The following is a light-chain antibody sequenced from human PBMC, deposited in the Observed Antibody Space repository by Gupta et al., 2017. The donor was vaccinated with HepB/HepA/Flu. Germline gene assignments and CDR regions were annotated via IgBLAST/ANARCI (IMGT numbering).Light chain of an antibody. CDR3: YSFTSGSTGV. CDR1: SSAVGGYNY. Sequence: SALPPPPSTSASPAQSITIPCTGTSSAVGGYNYVSWYQQHPGKAPKLMVYDDSNRPSGVSKRFSGSKSGNTASLIISGLEAEDEADYYCYSFTSGSTGVFGGGTKLTVL. V-gene: IGLV2-14*03. CDR2: DDS. J-gene: IGLJ3*02.